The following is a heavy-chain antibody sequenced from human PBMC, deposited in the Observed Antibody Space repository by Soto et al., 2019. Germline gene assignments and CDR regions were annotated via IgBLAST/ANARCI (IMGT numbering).Heavy chain of an antibody. CDR1: GGSVRDGSYY. Sequence: SETLSLTCTVSGGSVRDGSYYWAWLRQPPGKGLEWIGHIYHSGSTIYNPSLKSRVTISIDTSKSQFSLNLNSMTAADTAVYYCAGYNWNYYFDPWGQGTLVTSPQ. D-gene: IGHD1-7*01. CDR3: AGYNWNYYFDP. CDR2: IYHSGST. V-gene: IGHV4-61*01. J-gene: IGHJ5*02.